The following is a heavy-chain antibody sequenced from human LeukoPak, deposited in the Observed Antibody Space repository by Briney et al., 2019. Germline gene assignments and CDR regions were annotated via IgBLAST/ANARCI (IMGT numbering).Heavy chain of an antibody. CDR1: GFTFSSYA. CDR3: ARDPRVTAYFDY. V-gene: IGHV3-23*01. J-gene: IGHJ4*02. Sequence: GGSLRLSCAASGFTFSSYAMSWVRRAPGKGLEWVSAISGSGGSTYYADSVKGRFTISRDNSKNTLYLQMNSLRAEDTAVYYCARDPRVTAYFDYWGQGTLVTVSS. CDR2: ISGSGGST. D-gene: IGHD4-11*01.